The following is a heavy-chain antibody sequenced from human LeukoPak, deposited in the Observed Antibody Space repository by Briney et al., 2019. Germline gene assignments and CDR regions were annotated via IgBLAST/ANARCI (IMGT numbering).Heavy chain of an antibody. CDR1: GFTFSSYA. J-gene: IGHJ5*02. CDR3: ARGASGSVGKSNWFDP. V-gene: IGHV3-23*01. D-gene: IGHD4-23*01. CDR2: ISGSGGNT. Sequence: GGSLRLSCAASGFTFSSYAMNWVRQAPGKGLEWVSCISGSGGNTYYADSVKGRFTISRDNSKNTLNLQMNGLTAEDTAVYYCARGASGSVGKSNWFDPWGQGTLVTVSS.